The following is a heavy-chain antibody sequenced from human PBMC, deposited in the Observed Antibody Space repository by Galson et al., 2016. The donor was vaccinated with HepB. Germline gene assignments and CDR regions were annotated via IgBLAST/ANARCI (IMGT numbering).Heavy chain of an antibody. CDR3: AREDRGLRAESDAFDI. J-gene: IGHJ3*02. D-gene: IGHD3-16*01. Sequence: SETLSLTCTVSGGSVSSGTYCWSWIRQPPGKGLEWIGYIYYTGSTNYNPSLKSRVTISVDTSKNQFSLKLSSVTAADTAVYYCAREDRGLRAESDAFDIWGQGTMVTVSS. CDR1: GGSVSSGTYC. V-gene: IGHV4-61*01. CDR2: IYYTGST.